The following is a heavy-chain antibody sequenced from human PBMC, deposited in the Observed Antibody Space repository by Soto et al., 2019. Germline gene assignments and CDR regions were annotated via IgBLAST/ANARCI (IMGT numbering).Heavy chain of an antibody. CDR2: ISAYNGNT. CDR1: GYTFTSYG. Sequence: ASVKVSCKASGYTFTSYGISWVRQAPGQGLEWMGWISAYNGNTNYAQKLQGRVTMTTDTSTSTAYMELRSLRSDDTAVYYCARDLELDYYGSGSYYTPSYYYYGMDVWGQGTTVTVS. D-gene: IGHD3-10*01. J-gene: IGHJ6*02. V-gene: IGHV1-18*04. CDR3: ARDLELDYYGSGSYYTPSYYYYGMDV.